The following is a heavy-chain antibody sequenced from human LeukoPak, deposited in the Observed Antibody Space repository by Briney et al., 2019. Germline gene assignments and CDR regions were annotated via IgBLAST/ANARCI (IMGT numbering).Heavy chain of an antibody. V-gene: IGHV4-30-4*08. CDR1: GGSISSGDYY. J-gene: IGHJ4*02. CDR3: ARVVDYYDSSGLDY. CDR2: IYYSGST. D-gene: IGHD3-22*01. Sequence: SETLSLTXTVSGGSISSGDYYWSWIRQPPGKGLEWIGYIYYSGSTYYNPSLKSRVTISVDTSKDQFSLKLSSVTAADTAVYYCARVVDYYDSSGLDYWGQGTLVTVSS.